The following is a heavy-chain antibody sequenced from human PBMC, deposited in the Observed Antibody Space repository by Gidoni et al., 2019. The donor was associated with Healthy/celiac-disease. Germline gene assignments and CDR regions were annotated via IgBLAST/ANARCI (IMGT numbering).Heavy chain of an antibody. D-gene: IGHD2-2*01. V-gene: IGHV5-51*01. J-gene: IGHJ6*03. CDR2: IYPGDSDT. CDR1: GYSFTSTW. CDR3: ARHTLVPAAINPIWDPAPYYMDV. Sequence: EVQLVQSGAEVTKPGESLKISCKACGYSFTSTWNRGVPPMPGKGLEWMGIIYPGDSDTRYSPSFQGQVTISADKSISTAYLQWSSLKASDTAMYYCARHTLVPAAINPIWDPAPYYMDVWGKGTTVTVSS.